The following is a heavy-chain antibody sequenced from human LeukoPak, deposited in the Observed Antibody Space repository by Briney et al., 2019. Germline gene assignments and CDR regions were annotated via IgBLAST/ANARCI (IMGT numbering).Heavy chain of an antibody. CDR2: IIPIFGTA. Sequence: SSVKVSCKASGGTFSSYAISWVRQAPGQGLEWMGGIIPIFGTANYAQKFQGRVTITADESTSTAYMELSSLRSEDTAVYFCARSTTVTTYYFDYWGQGTLVTVSS. CDR1: GGTFSSYA. CDR3: ARSTTVTTYYFDY. D-gene: IGHD4-11*01. V-gene: IGHV1-69*01. J-gene: IGHJ4*02.